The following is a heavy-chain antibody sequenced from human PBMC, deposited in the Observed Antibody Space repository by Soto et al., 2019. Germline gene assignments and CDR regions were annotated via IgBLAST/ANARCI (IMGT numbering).Heavy chain of an antibody. V-gene: IGHV5-10-1*01. CDR3: ACTLYSSSWLGTVGYYHGMDV. CDR2: IDPSDSYT. CDR1: GYSFTSYW. D-gene: IGHD6-13*01. J-gene: IGHJ6*02. Sequence: GESLKISCKGSGYSFTSYWISWVRQMPGKGLEWMGRIDPSDSYTNYSPSFQGHVTISADKSISTAYLQWSSLKASDTAMYYCACTLYSSSWLGTVGYYHGMDVWGQGTTVTV.